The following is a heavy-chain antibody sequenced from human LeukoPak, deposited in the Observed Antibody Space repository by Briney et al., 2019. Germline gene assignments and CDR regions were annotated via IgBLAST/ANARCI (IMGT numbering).Heavy chain of an antibody. Sequence: SETLSLTCTVSGGSISSYYWSWIRQPPGKGLEWIGYIYYSGSTNYNPSLKSRVTISVDTSKNQFSLKLSSVTAADTAVYYCARSTYRTGAWYFDLWGRGTLVTVSS. CDR2: IYYSGST. D-gene: IGHD1-14*01. V-gene: IGHV4-59*01. CDR3: ARSTYRTGAWYFDL. J-gene: IGHJ2*01. CDR1: GGSISSYY.